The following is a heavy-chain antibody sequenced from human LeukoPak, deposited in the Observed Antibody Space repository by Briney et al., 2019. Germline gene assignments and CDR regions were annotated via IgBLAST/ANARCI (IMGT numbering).Heavy chain of an antibody. V-gene: IGHV1-2*02. CDR1: GYTFTGYY. CDR2: IKPNSGGT. CDR3: AKAAVVVPAAIDHYYYYYYMDV. J-gene: IGHJ6*03. D-gene: IGHD2-2*01. Sequence: ASVKVSCKASGYTFTGYYMHWVRQAPGQGVEWMGWIKPNSGGTNYAQKFQGRVTMTRDTSISTAYMELSRLRSDDTAVYYCAKAAVVVPAAIDHYYYYYYMDVWGKGTTVTVSS.